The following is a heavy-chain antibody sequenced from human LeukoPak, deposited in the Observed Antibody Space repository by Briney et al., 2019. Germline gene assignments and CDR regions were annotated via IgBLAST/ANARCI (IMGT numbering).Heavy chain of an antibody. J-gene: IGHJ4*02. V-gene: IGHV3-21*04. Sequence: GGSLRLSCAASGFTFSSYSKNWVRQAPGKGLEWVSSISSSSSYIYYADSVKGRFTISRDNAKNSLYLQMNSLRADDTAVYYCARKTDSSGSGDYWGQGTLVTVSS. CDR3: ARKTDSSGSGDY. D-gene: IGHD3-22*01. CDR2: ISSSSSYI. CDR1: GFTFSSYS.